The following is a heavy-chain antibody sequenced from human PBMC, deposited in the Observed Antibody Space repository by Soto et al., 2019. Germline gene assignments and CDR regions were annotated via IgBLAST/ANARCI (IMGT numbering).Heavy chain of an antibody. CDR2: IYWDDDK. CDR3: AHRRVRDSSGENFDS. J-gene: IGHJ4*02. Sequence: QITLKESGPTLVKPTQTLTLTCTFSVFSLNTNGVGVGWIRQPPGKALEWLALIYWDDDKRYSPSLKSRLTITTDTSKNQVVLTMTNMDPVDTATYYCAHRRVRDSSGENFDSWGQGTLVTVSS. D-gene: IGHD6-19*01. CDR1: VFSLNTNGVG. V-gene: IGHV2-5*02.